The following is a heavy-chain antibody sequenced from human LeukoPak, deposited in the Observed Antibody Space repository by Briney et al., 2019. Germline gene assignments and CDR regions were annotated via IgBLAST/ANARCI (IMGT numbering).Heavy chain of an antibody. D-gene: IGHD1-14*01. CDR3: ARDIKLNVDY. Sequence: GGSLRLSCAASGFTFSTYGIHWVRQAPGKGLEWVAVIWSDGSNKYYGDSVKGRFTISRDNSKNTLYLQMNSLRAEDTAVYYCARDIKLNVDYWGQGTLVTVSS. CDR2: IWSDGSNK. V-gene: IGHV3-33*01. J-gene: IGHJ4*02. CDR1: GFTFSTYG.